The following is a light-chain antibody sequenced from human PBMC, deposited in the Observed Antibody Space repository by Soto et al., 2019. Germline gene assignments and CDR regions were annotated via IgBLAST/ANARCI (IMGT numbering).Light chain of an antibody. J-gene: IGKJ1*01. CDR2: DAS. V-gene: IGKV1-5*01. CDR3: QQYNSYSWT. Sequence: DIQMTQSPSTLSASVGDRVTITCRVSQSISSWLAWYQQKPGKAPKLLIYDASSLESGVPSRFSGSGSGTEFTLTISSLQPDDFATYYCQQYNSYSWTFGQGNKV. CDR1: QSISSW.